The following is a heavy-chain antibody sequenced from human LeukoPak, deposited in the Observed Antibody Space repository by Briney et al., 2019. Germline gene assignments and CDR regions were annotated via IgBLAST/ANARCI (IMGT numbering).Heavy chain of an antibody. Sequence: PSETLSLTCTVSGGSISSGGYYWSWIRQPPVKGLEWIGEINHSGSTNYNPSLKSRVTISVDTSKNQFSLKLSSVTAADTAVYYCARRLAVVPAANGKGNFDYWGQGTLVTVSS. V-gene: IGHV4-39*07. J-gene: IGHJ4*02. CDR1: GGSISSGGYY. D-gene: IGHD2-2*01. CDR3: ARRLAVVPAANGKGNFDY. CDR2: INHSGST.